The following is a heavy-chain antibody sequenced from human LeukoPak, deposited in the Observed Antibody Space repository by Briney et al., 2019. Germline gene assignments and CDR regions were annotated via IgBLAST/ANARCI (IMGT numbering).Heavy chain of an antibody. CDR2: IYHSGTT. CDR1: GFSITSGYI. Sequence: SETLSLTCAVSGFSITSGYIWCWIQQPPRRGLWLSVIIYHSGTTYYNPSLKSRVIISVDTSKNQFSLGLSSVTSADTAVYYCASPPDSSDYGAAFASRGQGTLVTVSS. J-gene: IGHJ4*02. D-gene: IGHD4-11*01. CDR3: ASPPDSSDYGAAFAS. V-gene: IGHV4-38-2*01.